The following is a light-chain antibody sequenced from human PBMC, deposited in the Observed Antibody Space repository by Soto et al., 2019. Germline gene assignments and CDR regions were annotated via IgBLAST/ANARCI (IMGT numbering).Light chain of an antibody. V-gene: IGKV3-20*01. CDR1: QRVRSNY. J-gene: IGKJ1*01. Sequence: EIVLTQSPGTLSLSPGERATLSCRASQRVRSNYLAWYQQKPGQAPRLLIYNSSTRATGIPDRFSSSGSGTDFTLTISRLEPEDFALYYCQQYRDLPQTFGQGTQVEIK. CDR3: QQYRDLPQT. CDR2: NSS.